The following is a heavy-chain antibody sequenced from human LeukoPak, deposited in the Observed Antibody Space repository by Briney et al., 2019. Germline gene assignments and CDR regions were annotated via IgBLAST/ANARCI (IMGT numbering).Heavy chain of an antibody. CDR1: GYTFTSYD. CDR3: ARSYGSVSYEFDY. D-gene: IGHD3-10*01. V-gene: IGHV1-8*01. J-gene: IGHJ4*02. CDR2: MNPNSGNT. Sequence: GASVKVSCKASGYTFTSYDINWVRQATGQGLECMGWMNPNSGNTGYAQKFQGRVTMTRNTSISTAYMELSSLRSGDTAVYYCARSYGSVSYEFDYWGQGTLVTVSS.